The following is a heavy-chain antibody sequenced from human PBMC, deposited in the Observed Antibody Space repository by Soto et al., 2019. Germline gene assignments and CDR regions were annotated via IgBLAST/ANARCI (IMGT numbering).Heavy chain of an antibody. CDR3: ARRYGSGSYYYYYYGMDV. D-gene: IGHD3-10*01. CDR2: INHSGST. J-gene: IGHJ6*02. CDR1: GGSFSGYY. V-gene: IGHV4-34*01. Sequence: SETLSLTCGVYGGSFSGYYWSWIRQPPGKGLEWIGEINHSGSTNYNPSLKSRITISVDTSKKQFSLKLSSVTAADTAVYYCARRYGSGSYYYYYYGMDVWGQGTTVTVSS.